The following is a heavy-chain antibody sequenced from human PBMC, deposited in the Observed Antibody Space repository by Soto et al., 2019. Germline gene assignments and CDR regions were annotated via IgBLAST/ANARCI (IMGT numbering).Heavy chain of an antibody. CDR3: ATYHDSEWETYRFRH. D-gene: IGHD3-16*02. Sequence: EVQLVESGGDLVQPGGSLKLSCRTSGLTFRTYLMSWVRQAPGKGLEWVANIKTDGSEEYYADSVEGRFTISRDNTKNSLYLQMNSLRADDTAMYYCATYHDSEWETYRFRHWGHGTLVTVSS. CDR2: IKTDGSEE. CDR1: GLTFRTYL. V-gene: IGHV3-7*01. J-gene: IGHJ4*01.